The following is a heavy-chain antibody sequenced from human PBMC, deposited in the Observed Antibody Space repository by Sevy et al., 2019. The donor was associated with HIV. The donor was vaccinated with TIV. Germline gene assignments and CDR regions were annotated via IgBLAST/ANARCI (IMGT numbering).Heavy chain of an antibody. J-gene: IGHJ4*01. CDR2: MKQDGSEE. V-gene: IGHV3-7*01. CDR1: GFSFSIYW. CDR3: VREGLGGYRYSLDY. Sequence: GGSLRLSCAASGFSFSIYWMSWVRQAPGKGLEWVATMKQDGSEEDYVDSVKGSFTISRDNAKNSLFLQMNSLSAEDTAVYYCVREGLGGYRYSLDYWGHGPLVTVSS. D-gene: IGHD5-18*01.